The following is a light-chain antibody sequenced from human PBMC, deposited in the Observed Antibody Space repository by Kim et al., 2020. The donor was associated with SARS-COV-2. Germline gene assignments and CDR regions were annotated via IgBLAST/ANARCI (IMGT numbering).Light chain of an antibody. CDR3: QHYGGSRYT. CDR2: GAS. CDR1: QSVSRNY. J-gene: IGKJ2*01. Sequence: LSTGGRATRSCRASQSVSRNYLAWYQQKLGQTPRLLIYGASTRAPGIPDRFSGSGSGADFTLTISSLGPDDFAVYYCQHYGGSRYTFGQGTKLEI. V-gene: IGKV3-20*01.